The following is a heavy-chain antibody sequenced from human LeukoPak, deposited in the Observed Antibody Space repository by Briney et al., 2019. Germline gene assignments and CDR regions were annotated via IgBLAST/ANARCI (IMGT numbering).Heavy chain of an antibody. CDR1: GFTFSTYG. D-gene: IGHD6-13*01. J-gene: IGHJ4*02. V-gene: IGHV3-23*01. CDR3: AKDRQQLANLEY. Sequence: PGGSLRLSCAATGFTFSTYGMTWVRQAPGKGLEWVSGIGGSGDSTYYADSVKGRFTISRDNSRNTVYLQMDGLRAEDTAVYYCAKDRQQLANLEYWGQGTLVTVSS. CDR2: IGGSGDST.